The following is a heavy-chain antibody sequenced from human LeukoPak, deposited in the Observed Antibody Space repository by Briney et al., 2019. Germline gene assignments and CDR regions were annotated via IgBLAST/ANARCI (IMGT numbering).Heavy chain of an antibody. V-gene: IGHV1-69*05. CDR2: IIPIFGTA. Sequence: SVKVSCKASGYTFTSYDINWVRQATGQGLEWMGGIIPIFGTANYAQKFQGRVTITTDESTSTAYMELSSLRSEDTAVYYCARDSGGYYMDVWGKGTTVTVSS. J-gene: IGHJ6*03. CDR3: ARDSGGYYMDV. CDR1: GYTFTSYD. D-gene: IGHD3-10*01.